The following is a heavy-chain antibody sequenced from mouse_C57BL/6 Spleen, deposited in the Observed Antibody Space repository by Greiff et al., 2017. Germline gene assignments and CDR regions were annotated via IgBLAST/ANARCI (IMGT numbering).Heavy chain of an antibody. CDR3: AREAPHYYGSSPWYFCV. Sequence: EVQLQQSGPELVKPGASVKMSCKASGYTFTDYYMHWVKQSHGKSLEWIGYIYPNNGGTSYNQKFKGKATLTVNKSSSTAYMELRSLTSEDSAVYYGAREAPHYYGSSPWYFCVWGTGTTVTVSS. V-gene: IGHV1-22*01. CDR2: IYPNNGGT. CDR1: GYTFTDYY. J-gene: IGHJ1*03. D-gene: IGHD1-1*01.